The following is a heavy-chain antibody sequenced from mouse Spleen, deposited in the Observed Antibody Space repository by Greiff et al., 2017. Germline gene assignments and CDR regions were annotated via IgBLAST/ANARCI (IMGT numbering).Heavy chain of an antibody. J-gene: IGHJ2*01. Sequence: EVQRVESGAELVKPGASVKLSCTASGFNIKDTYMHWVKQRPEQGLEWIGRIDPANGNTKYDPKFQGKATITADTSSNTAYLQLSSLTSEDTAVYYCARRITTATSYWGQGTTLTVSS. V-gene: IGHV14-3*02. D-gene: IGHD1-2*01. CDR1: GFNIKDTY. CDR3: ARRITTATSY. CDR2: IDPANGNT.